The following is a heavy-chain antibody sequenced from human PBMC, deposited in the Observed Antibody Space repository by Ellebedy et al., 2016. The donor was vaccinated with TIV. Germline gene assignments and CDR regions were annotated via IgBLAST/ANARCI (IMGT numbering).Heavy chain of an antibody. Sequence: ASVKVSCKASGGTFSSYAISWVRQAPGQGLEWMGRIIPILGITSYAQKFQGRVTITGDTSTSTVYMELSSLRSEDTAMYYCARDEVHSDSSGASNWFDPWGQGTLVTVSS. CDR3: ARDEVHSDSSGASNWFDP. CDR1: GGTFSSYA. CDR2: IIPILGIT. D-gene: IGHD3-22*01. V-gene: IGHV1-69*04. J-gene: IGHJ5*02.